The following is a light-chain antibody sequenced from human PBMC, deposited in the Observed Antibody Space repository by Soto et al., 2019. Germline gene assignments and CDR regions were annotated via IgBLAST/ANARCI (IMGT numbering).Light chain of an antibody. Sequence: QAVVTQPPSPSGTPGQRVTISCSGSSSNIGSNTVNWYQQLPGTAPKLLIYSNNQRPSGVPDRFSGSKSGTSASLAISGLQSEDEADYYCAAWDDSLNGVVFGGGTKVTVL. V-gene: IGLV1-44*01. CDR3: AAWDDSLNGVV. J-gene: IGLJ2*01. CDR2: SNN. CDR1: SSNIGSNT.